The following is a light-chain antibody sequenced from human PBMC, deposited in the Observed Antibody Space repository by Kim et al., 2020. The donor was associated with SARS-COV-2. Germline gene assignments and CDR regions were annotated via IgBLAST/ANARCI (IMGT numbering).Light chain of an antibody. CDR2: TDT. J-gene: IGLJ2*01. CDR1: SSNIGSNY. V-gene: IGLV1-47*01. Sequence: QSVLTQPPSASGTSGQRVTISCSGSSSNIGSNYVYWYQQFPGAAPKLLMYTDTQRPSGVPDRSSGSKSGASASLAISGLRSEDEADYYCVTWDDRLSAVVFGGGTKVTVL. CDR3: VTWDDRLSAVV.